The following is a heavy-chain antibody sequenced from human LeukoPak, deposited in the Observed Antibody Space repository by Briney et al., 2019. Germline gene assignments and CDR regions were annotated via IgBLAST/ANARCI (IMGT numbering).Heavy chain of an antibody. CDR3: AGGSGSYFPNYYYYGMDV. CDR2: IYYSGST. CDR1: GGSISSGGYY. V-gene: IGHV4-31*03. Sequence: PSETLSLTCTVSGGSISSGGYYWSWIRQHPGKGLEWIGYIYYSGSTYYNPSLKSRVTISVDTSKNQFSLKLSSVTAADTAVYYCAGGSGSYFPNYYYYGMDVWGQGTTVTVSS. D-gene: IGHD3-10*01. J-gene: IGHJ6*02.